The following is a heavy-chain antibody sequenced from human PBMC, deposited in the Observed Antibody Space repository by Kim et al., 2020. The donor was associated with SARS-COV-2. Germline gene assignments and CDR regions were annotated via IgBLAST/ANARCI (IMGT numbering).Heavy chain of an antibody. J-gene: IGHJ6*02. CDR3: AKAIAAAGPSPYYYYYGMDV. V-gene: IGHV3-23*01. CDR1: GFTFSSYA. D-gene: IGHD6-13*01. CDR2: ISGSGGST. Sequence: GGSLRLSCAASGFTFSSYAMSWVRQAPGKGLEWVSAISGSGGSTYYADSVKGRFTISRDNSKNTLYLQMNSLRAEDTAVYYCAKAIAAAGPSPYYYYYGMDVWGQGTTVTVSS.